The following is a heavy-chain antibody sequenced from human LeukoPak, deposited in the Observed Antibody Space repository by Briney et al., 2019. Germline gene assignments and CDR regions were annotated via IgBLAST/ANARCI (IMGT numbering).Heavy chain of an antibody. Sequence: GASVKVSCMASGYTFTSFGISWVRQAPGQGLEWMGWISPYNGNTNYPQKVQGRITVTTDTSTSTAYMELRSLRSDDTAVYYCARDENHYDTRGDFWGQGTLVTVSS. CDR3: ARDENHYDTRGDF. V-gene: IGHV1-18*01. D-gene: IGHD3-22*01. CDR2: ISPYNGNT. CDR1: GYTFTSFG. J-gene: IGHJ4*02.